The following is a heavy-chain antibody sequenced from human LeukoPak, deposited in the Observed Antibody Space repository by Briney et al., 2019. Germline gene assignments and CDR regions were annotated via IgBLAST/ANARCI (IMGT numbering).Heavy chain of an antibody. CDR3: AKDYLGSSYAFDV. J-gene: IGHJ3*01. CDR2: ISTSGDRT. D-gene: IGHD6-13*01. CDR1: GFTFSSYA. V-gene: IGHV3-23*01. Sequence: GGSLRLSCAASGFTFSSYAMSWVRQAPGKGLVWVSAISTSGDRTYYADSVKGRFTISRDSSKNTLYMQMNSLRAEDTAVYYCAKDYLGSSYAFDVWGQGTMVTVSS.